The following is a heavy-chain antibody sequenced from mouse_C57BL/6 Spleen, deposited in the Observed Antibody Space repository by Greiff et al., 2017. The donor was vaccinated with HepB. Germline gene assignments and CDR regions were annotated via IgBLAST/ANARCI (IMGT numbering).Heavy chain of an antibody. CDR3: TMNYYGSSYHYAMDY. V-gene: IGHV1-5*01. D-gene: IGHD1-1*01. J-gene: IGHJ4*01. Sequence: EVQLQQSGTVLARPGASVKMSCKTSGYTFTSYWMHWVKQRPGQGLEWIGAIYPGNSDTSYNQKFKGKAKLTAVTSASTAYMELSSLTNEDSAVYYWTMNYYGSSYHYAMDYWGQGTSVTVSS. CDR1: GYTFTSYW. CDR2: IYPGNSDT.